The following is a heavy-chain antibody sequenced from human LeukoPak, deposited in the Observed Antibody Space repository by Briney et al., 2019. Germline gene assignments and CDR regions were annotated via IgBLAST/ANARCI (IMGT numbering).Heavy chain of an antibody. CDR1: GFTFSRYW. V-gene: IGHV3-7*01. J-gene: IGHJ4*02. Sequence: GGSLRLSCAASGFTFSRYWMNWVRQAPGKGLDGVANVKQDGSERYYVDSVKGRFTISRDNAKNSLYLQMNSLRAEDTAVYYCARTYYYDSGGYYAWGQGTLVTVSS. D-gene: IGHD3-22*01. CDR2: VKQDGSER. CDR3: ARTYYYDSGGYYA.